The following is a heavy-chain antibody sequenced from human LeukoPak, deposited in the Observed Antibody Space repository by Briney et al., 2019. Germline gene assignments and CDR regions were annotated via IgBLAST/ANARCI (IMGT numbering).Heavy chain of an antibody. V-gene: IGHV3-23*01. D-gene: IGHD1-26*01. Sequence: GGSLRLSCAASGFTFSSYAMSWVRQAPGKGLEWVSAISGSGGSTYYADSVKGRFTISRDNAKNSLSLQMNSLRAEDTALYYCAKDTRAIVGSAHNAFDIWGQGTMVTVSS. CDR1: GFTFSSYA. J-gene: IGHJ3*02. CDR3: AKDTRAIVGSAHNAFDI. CDR2: ISGSGGST.